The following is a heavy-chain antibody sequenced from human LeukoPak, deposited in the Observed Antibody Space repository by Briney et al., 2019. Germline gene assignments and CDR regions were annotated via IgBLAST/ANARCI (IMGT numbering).Heavy chain of an antibody. V-gene: IGHV5-51*01. Sequence: GESLKISCKGSGYSFTSYWIGWVRQMPGKGVEWMGIIYPGDSETRYSPSFQGQVTISADKSISTAYLQWSSLKASDTALYYCARQAVCGGDCPGDGYYYYYYMDVWGKGTTVTVSS. CDR1: GYSFTSYW. CDR2: IYPGDSET. D-gene: IGHD2-21*02. CDR3: ARQAVCGGDCPGDGYYYYYYMDV. J-gene: IGHJ6*03.